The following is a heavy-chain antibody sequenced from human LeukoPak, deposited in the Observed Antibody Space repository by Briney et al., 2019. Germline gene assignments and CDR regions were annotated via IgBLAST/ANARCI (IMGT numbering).Heavy chain of an antibody. CDR1: GYSISSGYY. D-gene: IGHD5-12*01. CDR3: ARALRRWLRDPFDY. J-gene: IGHJ4*02. CDR2: IYRSGST. Sequence: SETLSLTCAVSGYSISSGYYWGWIRQPPGKVLEWIGSIYRSGSTYYNPSLKSRVTISGGTAKNQFSLQLSSVTAADTAVYYCARALRRWLRDPFDYWGQGTLVTVSS. V-gene: IGHV4-38-2*01.